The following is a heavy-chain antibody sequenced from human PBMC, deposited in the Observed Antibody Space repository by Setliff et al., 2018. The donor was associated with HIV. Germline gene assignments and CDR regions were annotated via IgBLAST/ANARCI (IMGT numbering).Heavy chain of an antibody. J-gene: IGHJ4*02. CDR3: VTVVQDDLGVALFDF. CDR2: VYFNGIT. V-gene: IGHV4-39*01. Sequence: SETLSLTCSVSGDSVSSRKYYWGWIRQSPGKGLEWIGSVYFNGITHDNPSLKIRVTTSVDTSKKLFFLHLSSVTAADTAIYYCVTVVQDDLGVALFDFWGQGALVTVSS. D-gene: IGHD3-3*01. CDR1: GDSVSSRKYY.